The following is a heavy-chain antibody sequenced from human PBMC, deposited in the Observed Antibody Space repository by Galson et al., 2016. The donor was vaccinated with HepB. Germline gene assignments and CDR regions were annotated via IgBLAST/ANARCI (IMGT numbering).Heavy chain of an antibody. Sequence: QSGAEVTKPGESLEISCKGSGYDFTPDWIGWVRQMPGRGLEWMGIIYPDDSDVRYSQTFKGLVTMSVDKSISTAYLQWTSLKASDSGIYYCARLGGATDWGRGTQVIVSS. CDR3: ARLGGATD. D-gene: IGHD1-26*01. J-gene: IGHJ4*02. V-gene: IGHV5-51*01. CDR1: GYDFTPDW. CDR2: IYPDDSDV.